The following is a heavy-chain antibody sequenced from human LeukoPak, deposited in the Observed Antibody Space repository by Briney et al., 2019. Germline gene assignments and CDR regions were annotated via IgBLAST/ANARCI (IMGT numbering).Heavy chain of an antibody. CDR1: GGSMDKYY. V-gene: IGHV4-59*01. J-gene: IGHJ4*02. CDR2: IYYSGST. Sequence: PSETLSLTCSVSGGSMDKYYWNWIRQPPGKGLEWIGHIYYSGSTNYNPSLESRVTISIDTSENQFSLRLTSVTAADTAVYYCAGSSGYWIYWGQGTLVTVSS. CDR3: AGSSGYWIY. D-gene: IGHD3-22*01.